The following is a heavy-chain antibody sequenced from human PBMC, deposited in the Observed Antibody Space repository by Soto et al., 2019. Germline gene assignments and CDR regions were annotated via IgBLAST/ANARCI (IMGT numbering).Heavy chain of an antibody. CDR1: GVSIRSHY. Sequence: SATLSRTSAVAGVSIRSHYWSWIRPPPGKRLEWVGYIFHSGVTNYNPSLQSRITMSVDMSNNQFSLNLSSVTAADTAVYYCARLLGGGDAYNYLDYWGKGKLVTFSS. V-gene: IGHV4-59*11. D-gene: IGHD3-16*01. J-gene: IGHJ4*02. CDR3: ARLLGGGDAYNYLDY. CDR2: IFHSGVT.